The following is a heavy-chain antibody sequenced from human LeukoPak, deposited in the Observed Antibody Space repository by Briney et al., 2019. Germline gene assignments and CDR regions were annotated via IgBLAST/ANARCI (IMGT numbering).Heavy chain of an antibody. CDR3: ASQTGAKAFDF. J-gene: IGHJ4*02. CDR2: IKPDGSDK. CDR1: GPTFNTYW. Sequence: PGAALRLSCAASGPTFNTYWMGCIRQAPGKGLEWVASIKPDGSDKRYVDSVKGRFTVSRDNPKTSVFLQMNSLRAEDTAVYYCASQTGAKAFDFWGQGILVTVSS. V-gene: IGHV3-7*05. D-gene: IGHD1-14*01.